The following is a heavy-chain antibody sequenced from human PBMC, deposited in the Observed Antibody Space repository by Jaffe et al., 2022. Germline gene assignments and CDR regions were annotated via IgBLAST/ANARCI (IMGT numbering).Heavy chain of an antibody. V-gene: IGHV4-34*01. CDR2: INHSGST. CDR3: ARTYDFWSGYSKKFDY. J-gene: IGHJ4*02. Sequence: QVQLQQWGAGLLKPSETLSLTCAVYGGSFSGYYWSWIRQPPGKGLEWIGEINHSGSTNYNPSLKSRVTISVDTSKNQFSLKLSSVTAADTAVYYCARTYDFWSGYSKKFDYWGQGTLVTVSS. CDR1: GGSFSGYY. D-gene: IGHD3-3*01.